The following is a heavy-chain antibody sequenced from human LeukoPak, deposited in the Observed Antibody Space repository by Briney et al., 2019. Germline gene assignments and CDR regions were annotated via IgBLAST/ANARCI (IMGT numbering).Heavy chain of an antibody. D-gene: IGHD6-19*01. J-gene: IGHJ5*02. V-gene: IGHV4-59*12. CDR2: IYYSGST. Sequence: PSETLSLTCTVSGGSISSYYWSWIRQPPGKGLEWIGYIYYSGSTNYNPSLKSRVTMSVDTSKNQFSLKLSSVTAADTAVYYCARDRYSSGWYRFGWFDPWGQGTLVTVSS. CDR1: GGSISSYY. CDR3: ARDRYSSGWYRFGWFDP.